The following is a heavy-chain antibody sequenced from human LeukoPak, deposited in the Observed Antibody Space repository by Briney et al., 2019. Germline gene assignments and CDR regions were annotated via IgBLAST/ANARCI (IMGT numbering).Heavy chain of an antibody. V-gene: IGHV3-66*01. J-gene: IGHJ3*02. CDR1: GFTVSSNY. CDR2: IYSGGST. Sequence: GGSLRLSCAASGFTVSSNYMSWVRQAPGKGLEWVSVIYSGGSTYYADSVKGRFTFSRDNSKNTLYLQMNCLRAEDTAVYYCARDEDDAFDIWGQGTMVTVSS. CDR3: ARDEDDAFDI.